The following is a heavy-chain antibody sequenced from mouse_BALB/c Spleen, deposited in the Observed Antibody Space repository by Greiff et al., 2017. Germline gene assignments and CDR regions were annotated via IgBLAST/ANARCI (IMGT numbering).Heavy chain of an antibody. J-gene: IGHJ4*01. Sequence: QVQLQQSGAELVKPGASVKLSCKASGYTFTSYYMYWVKRRPGQGLEWIGEINPSNGGTNFNEKFKSKATLTVDKSSSTAYMQLSSLTSEDSAVYYCTRSYYYGSNPYAMDYWGQGTSVTVSS. CDR1: GYTFTSYY. D-gene: IGHD1-1*01. CDR2: INPSNGGT. V-gene: IGHV1S81*02. CDR3: TRSYYYGSNPYAMDY.